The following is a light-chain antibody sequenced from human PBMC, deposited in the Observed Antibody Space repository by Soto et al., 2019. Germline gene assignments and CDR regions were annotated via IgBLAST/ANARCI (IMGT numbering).Light chain of an antibody. CDR1: QSLGIW. V-gene: IGKV1-5*01. Sequence: DIQRTQSPSTLSASVGDIVTITCRASQSLGIWLAWHQQKPGKAPKLLIYDASTLKSGVPSRFSGRGSGTKFTLTISSLQPDDFATYYCQEYNSYSGTFGQGTKVDIK. CDR3: QEYNSYSGT. J-gene: IGKJ1*01. CDR2: DAS.